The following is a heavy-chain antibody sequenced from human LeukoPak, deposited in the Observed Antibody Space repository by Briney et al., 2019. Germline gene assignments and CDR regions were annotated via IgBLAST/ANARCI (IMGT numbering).Heavy chain of an antibody. D-gene: IGHD1-26*01. CDR2: IRYDGRNK. J-gene: IGHJ4*02. Sequence: GGSLRLSCAASGFTFSSYSMNWVRQAPGKGVEWVAFIRYDGRNKYYADSVKGRFTISRDNSKNTLYLQMNSLRGEDTAVYYCAKDSLRERIVGSTTRGVNDYWGQGTLVTVSS. V-gene: IGHV3-30*02. CDR3: AKDSLRERIVGSTTRGVNDY. CDR1: GFTFSSYS.